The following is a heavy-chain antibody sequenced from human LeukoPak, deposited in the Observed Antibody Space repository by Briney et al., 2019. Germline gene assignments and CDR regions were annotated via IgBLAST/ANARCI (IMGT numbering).Heavy chain of an antibody. CDR1: GFTFDDYA. J-gene: IGHJ4*02. CDR2: ISGDGGST. V-gene: IGHV3-43*02. D-gene: IGHD3-9*01. CDR3: AKDIAKDYDILTGYYPFDY. Sequence: PGGSLRLSCAASGFTFDDYAMHWVRQAPGKGLEWVSLISGDGGSTYYADSVKGRFTISRDNSKNSLYLQMNSLRTEDTALYYCAKDIAKDYDILTGYYPFDYWGQGTLVTVSS.